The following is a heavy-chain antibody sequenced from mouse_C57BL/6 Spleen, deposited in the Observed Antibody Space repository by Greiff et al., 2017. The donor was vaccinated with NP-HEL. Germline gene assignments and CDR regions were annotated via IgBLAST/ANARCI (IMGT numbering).Heavy chain of an antibody. Sequence: VKLVESGPELVKPGASVKISCKASGYAFSSSWMNWVKQRPGKGLEWIGRIYPGDGDTNYNGKFKGKATLTADKSSSTAYMQLSSLTSEDSAVYFCARLSYGWYFDVWGTGTTVTVSS. CDR2: IYPGDGDT. V-gene: IGHV1-82*01. J-gene: IGHJ1*03. CDR1: GYAFSSSW. D-gene: IGHD1-1*01. CDR3: ARLSYGWYFDV.